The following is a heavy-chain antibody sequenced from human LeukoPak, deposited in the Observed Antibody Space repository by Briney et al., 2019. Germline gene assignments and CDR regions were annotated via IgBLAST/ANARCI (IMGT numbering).Heavy chain of an antibody. CDR2: IYYSGST. CDR3: AGRDGYNYYGY. J-gene: IGHJ4*02. CDR1: GVSISSSHYY. Sequence: PSQTLSLTCTVSGVSISSSHYYWSWIRQHPGKGLEWIGYIYYSGSTHYNPSLKSRVTISVDTSKNQFSLKLSSVIAADTAVYYCAGRDGYNYYGYWGQGTLVTVSS. V-gene: IGHV4-31*03. D-gene: IGHD5-24*01.